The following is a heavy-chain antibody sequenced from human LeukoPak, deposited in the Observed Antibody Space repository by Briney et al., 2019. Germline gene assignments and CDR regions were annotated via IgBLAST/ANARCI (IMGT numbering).Heavy chain of an antibody. D-gene: IGHD2-2*01. CDR3: ARANFLYCSSSTCLFDY. J-gene: IGHJ4*02. V-gene: IGHV1-2*02. CDR2: INPNDGDT. CDR1: GYTFTDYY. Sequence: ASVKVSCKASGYTFTDYYMHWVRQAPGQGFEWMGWINPNDGDTNYAQKFQGRVTMTRDTSISTALMEVSRLRSDDTAVYYCARANFLYCSSSTCLFDYWGQGTLVTVSS.